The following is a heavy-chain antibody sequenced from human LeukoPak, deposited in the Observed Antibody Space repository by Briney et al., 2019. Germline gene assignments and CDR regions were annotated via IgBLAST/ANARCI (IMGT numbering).Heavy chain of an antibody. CDR2: VSGDNLNT. CDR1: GYNFLTHG. V-gene: IGHV1-18*01. CDR3: ANPSGYYGSGSPLEDYYGMDV. Sequence: ASVKVSCKALGYNFLTHGMSWVRQAPGQGLEWMGWVSGDNLNTKYAPELQGRVTMTTDTSTSTAYLDLRSLRYDDTAVYYCANPSGYYGSGSPLEDYYGMDVWGQGTTVTVSS. J-gene: IGHJ6*02. D-gene: IGHD3-10*01.